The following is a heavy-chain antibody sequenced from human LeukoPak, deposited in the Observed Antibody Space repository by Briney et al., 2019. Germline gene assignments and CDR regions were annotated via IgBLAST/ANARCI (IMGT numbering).Heavy chain of an antibody. V-gene: IGHV1-18*01. CDR3: ARDAGYCSSETCYDDAFDI. D-gene: IGHD2-2*01. CDR1: GYTFTNYG. CDR2: ISGYNGNA. Sequence: ASVKVSCKASGYTFTNYGLSWVRQAPGQGLEWKGWISGYNGNATYTQKLQGRVIMTTDTSTTTAYMDLRSLRSDDTAVYYCARDAGYCSSETCYDDAFDIWGQGTIVTVSS. J-gene: IGHJ3*02.